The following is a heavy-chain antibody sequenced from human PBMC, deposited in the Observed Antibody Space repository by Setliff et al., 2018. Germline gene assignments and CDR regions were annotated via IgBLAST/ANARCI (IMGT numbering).Heavy chain of an antibody. CDR1: GFTFSSYA. CDR2: ISVSGGTT. V-gene: IGHV3-23*01. J-gene: IGHJ4*02. CDR3: ARDGGEY. D-gene: IGHD3-16*01. Sequence: PGGSLRLSCAASGFTFSSYAMNWVRQAPGKGLEWVSVISVSGGTTFYADSVRGRFTISRDNSKNTLYLQMNSLKAEDTAVYYCARDGGEYWGQGTLVTVSS.